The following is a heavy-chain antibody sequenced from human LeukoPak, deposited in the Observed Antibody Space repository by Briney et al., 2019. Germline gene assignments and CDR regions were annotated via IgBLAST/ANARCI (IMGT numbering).Heavy chain of an antibody. J-gene: IGHJ4*02. Sequence: ASVKVSCKASGYTFTSYYMHWVRQAPGQGLEWMGIINPSGGSTSYAQKFQGRVTMTRDTSTSTVYMELSSLRFEDTAVYYCARDWAYCGGDCHRYLGYWGQGTLVTVSS. V-gene: IGHV1-46*01. CDR3: ARDWAYCGGDCHRYLGY. CDR1: GYTFTSYY. CDR2: INPSGGST. D-gene: IGHD2-21*02.